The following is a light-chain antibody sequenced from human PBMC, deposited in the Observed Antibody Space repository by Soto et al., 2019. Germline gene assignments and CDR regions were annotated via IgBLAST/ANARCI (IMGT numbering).Light chain of an antibody. J-gene: IGLJ1*01. Sequence: QSALTQPASVCGSPGQSITISCTGTSSDVGGYNYVSWYQQHPGKAPKLMIYEVSNRPSGVSNRFSGSKSGNTASLTISGLQAEDEADYYCSSYTSSSTLGVFGTGTKLTVL. V-gene: IGLV2-14*01. CDR1: SSDVGGYNY. CDR3: SSYTSSSTLGV. CDR2: EVS.